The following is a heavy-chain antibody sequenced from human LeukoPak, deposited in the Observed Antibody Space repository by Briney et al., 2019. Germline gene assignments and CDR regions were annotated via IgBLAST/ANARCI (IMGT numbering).Heavy chain of an antibody. V-gene: IGHV4-4*07. CDR3: ARDVRWGMWELPPDAFDI. CDR2: IYTSGST. Sequence: PSETLSLTCTVSGGSISSYYWSWIRQPAGKGLEWIGRIYTSGSTNYNPSLKSRVTMSVDTSKNQFSLKPSSVTAADTAVYYCARDVRWGMWELPPDAFDIWGQGTMVTVSS. CDR1: GGSISSYY. D-gene: IGHD1-26*01. J-gene: IGHJ3*02.